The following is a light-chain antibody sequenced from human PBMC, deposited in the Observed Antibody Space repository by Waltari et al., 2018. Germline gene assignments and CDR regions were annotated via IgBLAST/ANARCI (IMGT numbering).Light chain of an antibody. J-gene: IGKJ1*01. CDR3: QQYDSSPLT. Sequence: EIVLTQSPVPLYPSPGERDTLSRRASQSLTSPLVGYQHKPDQPPRPLIFGASGRATGVPDRFSGSGSGREFTLTIIRLEPEDCAVYYWQQYDSSPLTFGQGTKGEIK. CDR2: GAS. V-gene: IGKV3-20*01. CDR1: QSLTSP.